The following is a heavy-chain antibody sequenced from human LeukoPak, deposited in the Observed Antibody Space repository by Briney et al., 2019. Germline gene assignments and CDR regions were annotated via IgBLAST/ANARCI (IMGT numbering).Heavy chain of an antibody. CDR3: AKDLGTDYYDSSGIDY. CDR1: GFTFNSYS. Sequence: PGGSLRLSCAASGFTFNSYSMNWVRQAPGKGLEWVSYISSGSSTIYYADSVKGRFTISRDNSKNTLYLQMNSLRAEDTAVYYCAKDLGTDYYDSSGIDYWGQGTLVTVSS. CDR2: ISSGSSTI. J-gene: IGHJ4*02. V-gene: IGHV3-48*01. D-gene: IGHD3-22*01.